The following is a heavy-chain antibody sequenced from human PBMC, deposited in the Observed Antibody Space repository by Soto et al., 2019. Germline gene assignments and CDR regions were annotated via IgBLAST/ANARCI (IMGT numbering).Heavy chain of an antibody. D-gene: IGHD3-10*01. CDR1: GYTFTGYD. CDR3: VRGKSYYESRRLDP. V-gene: IGHV1-8*02. Sequence: QVQLVQSGAEVKKPGASVKVSCKASGYTFTGYDVNWVRQASGEGLEWMGWMSPNSGKKGYAQKFQGRVTMTRTTSISTAYMELTSLTSDDTAVYYCVRGKSYYESRRLDPWGQGTLGTVSS. J-gene: IGHJ5*02. CDR2: MSPNSGKK.